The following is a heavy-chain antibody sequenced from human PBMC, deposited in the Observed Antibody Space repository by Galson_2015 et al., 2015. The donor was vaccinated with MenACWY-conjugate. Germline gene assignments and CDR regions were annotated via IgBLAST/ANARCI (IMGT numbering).Heavy chain of an antibody. J-gene: IGHJ6*02. CDR1: GFTINSYW. CDR3: TRQPESYSHGMDV. CDR2: IKQDGSAT. Sequence: SLRLSCAAPGFTINSYWMTWVRQAPGKGLEWVANIKQDGSATYYVDSVKGRFTISRDDAKNSLYLQVSSLRVEDTAVYYCTRQPESYSHGMDVWGQGTTVTVSS. D-gene: IGHD2-21*01. V-gene: IGHV3-7*03.